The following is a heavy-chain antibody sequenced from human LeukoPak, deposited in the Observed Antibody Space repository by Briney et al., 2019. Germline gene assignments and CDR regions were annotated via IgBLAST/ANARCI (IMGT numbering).Heavy chain of an antibody. J-gene: IGHJ2*01. Sequence: SETLSLTCTVSGGSISSYHWSWIRQPPGKGLEWIGYIFYSGTTNYNPSLKSRVTISVDTSKNQFSLKLSSVTAADTAVYYCARVDYGDYLRDWYFDLWGRGTLVTVSS. V-gene: IGHV4-59*01. D-gene: IGHD4-17*01. CDR1: GGSISSYH. CDR3: ARVDYGDYLRDWYFDL. CDR2: IFYSGTT.